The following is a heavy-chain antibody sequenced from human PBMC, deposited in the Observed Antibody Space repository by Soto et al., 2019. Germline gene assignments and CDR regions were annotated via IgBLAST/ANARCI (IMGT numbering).Heavy chain of an antibody. J-gene: IGHJ5*02. CDR2: INTGNGNT. D-gene: IGHD5-12*01. CDR3: ARPISGYVT. CDR1: GIPSTTYA. Sequence: QVQLVQSGAEVKKPGASVKVSCKASGIPSTTYAIHWMRQAPGHGLEWMGWINTGNGNTRYSQRFLGRVSLTTDTSTSTASMDLSSLTSEDTADYYCARPISGYVTWGQGTLITVSS. V-gene: IGHV1-3*04.